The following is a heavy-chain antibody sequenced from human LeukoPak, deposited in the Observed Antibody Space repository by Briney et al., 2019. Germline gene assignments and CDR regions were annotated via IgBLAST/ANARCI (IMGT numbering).Heavy chain of an antibody. CDR1: GFTFSSYA. CDR2: ISFDGSDK. V-gene: IGHV3-30-3*01. D-gene: IGHD2-2*01. J-gene: IGHJ4*02. Sequence: PGGSLRLSCAAFGFTFSSYAMHWVRQAPGKGLEWVSVISFDGSDKYYADSVKGRFTISRDKSKNTLYLQMNSLTSEDTAVYYCAALTESTGSAFDYWGQGTLVIVSS. CDR3: AALTESTGSAFDY.